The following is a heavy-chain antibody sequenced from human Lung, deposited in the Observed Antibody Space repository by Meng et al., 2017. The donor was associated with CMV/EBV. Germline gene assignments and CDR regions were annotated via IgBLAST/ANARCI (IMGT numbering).Heavy chain of an antibody. CDR2: ISAYNGNT. J-gene: IGHJ4*02. Sequence: ASVXVSXKASGYTFTSYGISWVRQAPGQRLEWMGWISAYNGNTNYAQKLQGRVTMTTDTSTSTAYMELRSLRSDDTAVYYCARNRYCSSTSCYFDYWGQGTLVTVSS. D-gene: IGHD2-2*01. CDR1: GYTFTSYG. CDR3: ARNRYCSSTSCYFDY. V-gene: IGHV1-18*01.